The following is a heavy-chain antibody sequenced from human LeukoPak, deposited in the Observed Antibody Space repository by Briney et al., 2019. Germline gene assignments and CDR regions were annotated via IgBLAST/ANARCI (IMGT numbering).Heavy chain of an antibody. Sequence: PGGSLRLSCAASGHYLMHWVRQAPGKGLVGVSHINSDGSWTSYADSVKGRFTISKYNAKNTVYLQMNNLRAEDTAVYYCVSFYETYWGRGTLVTVSS. CDR1: GHYL. V-gene: IGHV3-74*01. D-gene: IGHD2-2*01. CDR2: INSDGSWT. J-gene: IGHJ4*02. CDR3: VSFYETY.